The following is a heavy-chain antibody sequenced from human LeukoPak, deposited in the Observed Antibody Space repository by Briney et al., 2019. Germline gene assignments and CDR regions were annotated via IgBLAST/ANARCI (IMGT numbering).Heavy chain of an antibody. CDR2: INPSGGST. Sequence: ASVKVSCKASGYTFTSYYMHWVRQAPGQGLEWMGIINPSGGSTSYAQKFQGRVTMTRDTSTSTVYTELSSLRSEDTAVYYCARDLFYCSSTSCYNSGGLRGYLEFDYWGQGTLVTVSS. D-gene: IGHD2-2*02. CDR1: GYTFTSYY. J-gene: IGHJ4*02. CDR3: ARDLFYCSSTSCYNSGGLRGYLEFDY. V-gene: IGHV1-46*01.